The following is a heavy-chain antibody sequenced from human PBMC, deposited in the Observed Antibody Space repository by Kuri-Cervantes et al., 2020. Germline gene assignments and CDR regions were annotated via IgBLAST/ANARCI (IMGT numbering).Heavy chain of an antibody. CDR1: AFTLSNAW. CDR3: ARPLRSDILTGSGWFDS. D-gene: IGHD3-9*01. V-gene: IGHV3-23*01. J-gene: IGHJ5*01. Sequence: GGSLRLSCAAYAFTLSNAWMGWVRQAPGNGLEWVSAISARVGSTYYADSGKGPFTISRNNSTNTLYLQMNSLRAEDTAVYYCARPLRSDILTGSGWFDSWGQGTRVTVSS. CDR2: ISARVGST.